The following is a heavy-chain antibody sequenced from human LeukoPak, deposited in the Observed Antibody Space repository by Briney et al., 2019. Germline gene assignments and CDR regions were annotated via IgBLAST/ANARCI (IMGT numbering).Heavy chain of an antibody. V-gene: IGHV1-18*01. Sequence: GASVKVSCKTSGYPFTSWGIAWVRQAPGHGLEWMGWINPYNGDTNYAQNVQGRVTLTTDTSTCTASMELRSLTSDDAAVYYCASAAEHKLQSYFDYWGQGSLVTVSS. D-gene: IGHD6-25*01. CDR1: GYPFTSWG. CDR2: INPYNGDT. J-gene: IGHJ4*02. CDR3: ASAAEHKLQSYFDY.